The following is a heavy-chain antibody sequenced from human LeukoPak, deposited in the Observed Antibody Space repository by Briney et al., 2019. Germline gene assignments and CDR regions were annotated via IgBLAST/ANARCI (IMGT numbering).Heavy chain of an antibody. J-gene: IGHJ4*02. V-gene: IGHV3-48*04. CDR1: GFTFSSYS. CDR2: ISSSSTI. D-gene: IGHD6-19*01. CDR3: AICPGYSSGRFDY. Sequence: GGSLRLSCAASGFTFSSYSMNWVRQAPGKGLEWVSYISSSSTIYYADSVKGRFTISRDNAKNSLYLQMNSLRAEDTAVYYCAICPGYSSGRFDYWGQGTLVTVSS.